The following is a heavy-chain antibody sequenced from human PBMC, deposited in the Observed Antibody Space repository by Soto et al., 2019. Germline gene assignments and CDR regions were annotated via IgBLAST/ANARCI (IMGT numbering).Heavy chain of an antibody. Sequence: GSLRLSCAASGFTVSSNYMSWVRQAPGKGLEWVSVIYSGGSTYYADSVKGRFTISRDNSKNTLYLQMNSLRAEDTAVYYCARDRADYGMDVWGQGTTVTVSS. CDR1: GFTVSSNY. CDR2: IYSGGST. V-gene: IGHV3-53*01. J-gene: IGHJ6*02. D-gene: IGHD3-10*01. CDR3: ARDRADYGMDV.